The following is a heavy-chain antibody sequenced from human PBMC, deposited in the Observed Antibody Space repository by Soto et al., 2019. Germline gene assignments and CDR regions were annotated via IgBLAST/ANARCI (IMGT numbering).Heavy chain of an antibody. CDR1: GFTVSSNY. CDR2: IYSGGST. D-gene: IGHD3-10*01. CDR3: ASLPTRRFGELARGDAFDI. Sequence: EVQLVESGGGLVQPGGSLRLSCAASGFTVSSNYMSWVRQAPGKGLEWVSVIYSGGSTYYADSVKGRFTISRHNSKNTLYLQMNSRRAEDTAVYYCASLPTRRFGELARGDAFDIWGQGTMVTVSS. J-gene: IGHJ3*02. V-gene: IGHV3-53*04.